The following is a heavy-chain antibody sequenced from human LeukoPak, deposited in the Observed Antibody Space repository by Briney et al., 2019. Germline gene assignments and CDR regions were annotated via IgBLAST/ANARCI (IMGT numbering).Heavy chain of an antibody. V-gene: IGHV4-39*01. Sequence: PSETLSLTCTVSGGSISSSYYYWGWIRQPPGKGLEWIGSIYYSGSTYYNPSLKSRVTISVDTSKNQFSLKLSSVTAADTAVYYCARHYYDFWSGYYIPFDYWGQGTLVTVSS. CDR3: ARHYYDFWSGYYIPFDY. J-gene: IGHJ4*02. CDR2: IYYSGST. D-gene: IGHD3-3*01. CDR1: GGSISSSYYY.